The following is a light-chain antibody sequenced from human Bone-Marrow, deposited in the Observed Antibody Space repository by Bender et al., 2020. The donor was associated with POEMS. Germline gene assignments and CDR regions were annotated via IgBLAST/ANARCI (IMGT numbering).Light chain of an antibody. Sequence: QSVLTQPPSASGTPGQSVIISCSGTDSNFGGNNVNWYQHLPGTAPRLVVYSNYQRPSGVPARFSGSKSGNTASLTISDLRAEDEADYYCSSFTDSLSRVFGVGTHVTVL. CDR1: DSNFGGNN. CDR2: SNY. V-gene: IGLV1-47*02. J-gene: IGLJ3*02. CDR3: SSFTDSLSRV.